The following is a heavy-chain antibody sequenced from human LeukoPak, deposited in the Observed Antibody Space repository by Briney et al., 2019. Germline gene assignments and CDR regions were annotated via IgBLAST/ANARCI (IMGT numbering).Heavy chain of an antibody. CDR1: GGTFSSYA. D-gene: IGHD3-10*01. V-gene: IGHV1-69*05. CDR3: ARSTYYYGSGRSGNDDY. CDR2: IIPIFGTA. Sequence: SVKVSCKASGGTFSSYAISWVRQAPGQGLERMGGIIPIFGTANYAQKFQGRVTITTDESTSTAYMELSSLRSEDTAVYYRARSTYYYGSGRSGNDDYWGQGTLVSVSS. J-gene: IGHJ4*02.